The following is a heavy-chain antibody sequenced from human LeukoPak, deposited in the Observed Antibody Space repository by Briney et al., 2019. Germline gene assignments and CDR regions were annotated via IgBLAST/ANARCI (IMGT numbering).Heavy chain of an antibody. Sequence: GGSLRLSCAVSGMTFKNYWMSWFRQTPGKGLEWVATINQDESEKYYLDSVKGRFTISRDNAKNSLYLQMNSLRAEDTAVYYCARAIRGVVDYWGQGTLVTVSS. D-gene: IGHD3-10*01. CDR2: INQDESEK. V-gene: IGHV3-7*03. J-gene: IGHJ4*02. CDR1: GMTFKNYW. CDR3: ARAIRGVVDY.